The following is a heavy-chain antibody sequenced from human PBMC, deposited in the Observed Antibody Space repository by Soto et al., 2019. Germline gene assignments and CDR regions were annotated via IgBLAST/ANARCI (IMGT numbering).Heavy chain of an antibody. V-gene: IGHV4-59*01. CDR3: ARRGYGPGFPYYYGMDV. CDR2: IYYSGST. Sequence: SETLSLTCTVSGGSMSSYYWSWIRQPPGKGLEWIGYIYYSGSTNYNPSLKSRVTMSVDTPKNQFSLKLSSVTAADTAVYYCARRGYGPGFPYYYGMDVWCQGTTVT. D-gene: IGHD3-10*01. CDR1: GGSMSSYY. J-gene: IGHJ6*02.